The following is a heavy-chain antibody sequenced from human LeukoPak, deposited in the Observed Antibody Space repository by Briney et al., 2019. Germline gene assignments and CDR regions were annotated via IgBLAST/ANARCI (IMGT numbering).Heavy chain of an antibody. V-gene: IGHV1-18*01. D-gene: IGHD3-10*01. CDR2: INADNGNT. Sequence: GASVKVSCKASGYTFTSYGISWVRQSPGQGLEWLVWINADNGNTRYAQKFQGRVTLTTDTSTTTAYMDLRSLRSDDTAVYYLARDADGSGTLLDYWGQGTLVTVSS. J-gene: IGHJ4*02. CDR3: ARDADGSGTLLDY. CDR1: GYTFTSYG.